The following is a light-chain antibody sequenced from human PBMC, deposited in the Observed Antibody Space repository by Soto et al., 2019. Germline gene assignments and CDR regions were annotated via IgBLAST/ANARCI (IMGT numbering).Light chain of an antibody. V-gene: IGKV1-39*01. J-gene: IGKJ4*01. CDR1: QSITTS. Sequence: DIQMTQSPSSLSASVGDRVTITCRASQSITTSLNWYRQKPGKAPKLLIYAASSLQSGVPSRFSGSGSETEFTLSISSLQPEDFATYFCQQIYSAPLTFGGGTKVDIK. CDR3: QQIYSAPLT. CDR2: AAS.